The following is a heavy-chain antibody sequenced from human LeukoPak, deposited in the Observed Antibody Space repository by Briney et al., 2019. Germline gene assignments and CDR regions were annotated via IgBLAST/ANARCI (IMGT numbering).Heavy chain of an antibody. V-gene: IGHV3-49*04. CDR1: GFTFGDYA. D-gene: IGHD3-10*01. CDR2: IRSKAYGGTT. J-gene: IGHJ4*02. CDR3: TRAPYYGSGSYSLDY. Sequence: GGSLGLSCTASGFTFGDYAMSWVRQAPGKGLEGVGFIRSKAYGGTTGYAASVKGRFTISRDDSKSIAYLQMNSLKTEDTAVYYCTRAPYYGSGSYSLDYWGQGTLVTVSS.